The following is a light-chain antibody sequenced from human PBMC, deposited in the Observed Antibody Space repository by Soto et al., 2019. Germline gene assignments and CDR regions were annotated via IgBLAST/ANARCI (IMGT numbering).Light chain of an antibody. V-gene: IGLV2-14*01. CDR1: SSDVGGHNY. CDR3: SSYTSSTTLYVV. Sequence: QSVLTQPASVSGSPGQSITISCTGTSSDVGGHNYVYWYQQHPGTAPKLMIYEVTNRPSGVSNRFSGSKSGNTASLTISGLQAEDEADYYCSSYTSSTTLYVVFGGGTKLTVL. CDR2: EVT. J-gene: IGLJ2*01.